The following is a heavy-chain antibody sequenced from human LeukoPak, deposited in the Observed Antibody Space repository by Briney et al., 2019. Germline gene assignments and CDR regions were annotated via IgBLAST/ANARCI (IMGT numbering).Heavy chain of an antibody. J-gene: IGHJ4*02. D-gene: IGHD6-13*01. CDR3: ARDLGASSSSN. V-gene: IGHV3-53*01. Sequence: PGGSLKLSCAASGFTVSSNYMSWVRQAPGKGLEWVSVIYSGGSTYYADSVKGRFTISRDNSKNTLYLQMNSLRAEDTAVYYCARDLGASSSSNWGQGTLVTVSS. CDR2: IYSGGST. CDR1: GFTVSSNY.